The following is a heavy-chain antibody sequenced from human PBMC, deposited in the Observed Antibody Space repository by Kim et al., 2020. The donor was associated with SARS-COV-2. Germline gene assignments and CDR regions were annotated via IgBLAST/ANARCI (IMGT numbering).Heavy chain of an antibody. V-gene: IGHV3-73*01. D-gene: IGHD1-26*01. J-gene: IGHJ5*02. Sequence: GGSLRLSCVGSGFTFSGANINWVRQASGKGLEWVGRIKNKANSYATTYAASMEGRFTISRDDSKNAAYLQMNSLNTEDTAVYYCTGTAIVGATGTWGQGTLVTVSS. CDR3: TGTAIVGATGT. CDR1: GFTFSGAN. CDR2: IKNKANSYAT.